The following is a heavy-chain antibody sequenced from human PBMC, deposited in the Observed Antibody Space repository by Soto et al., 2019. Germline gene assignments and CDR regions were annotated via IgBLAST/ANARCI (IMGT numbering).Heavy chain of an antibody. Sequence: GVSLRLSCAASGFTFSSDAMSWVRQAPGKGLEWVSAISGSGGSTYYADSVKGRFTISRDNSKNTLYLQMNSLRAEDTAVYYCAKEKDFWSGYFVYWGQGTLVTVSS. CDR1: GFTFSSDA. J-gene: IGHJ4*02. CDR2: ISGSGGST. V-gene: IGHV3-23*01. D-gene: IGHD3-3*01. CDR3: AKEKDFWSGYFVY.